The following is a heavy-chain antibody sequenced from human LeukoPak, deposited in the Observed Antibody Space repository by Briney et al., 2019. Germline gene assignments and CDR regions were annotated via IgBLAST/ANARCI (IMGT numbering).Heavy chain of an antibody. Sequence: PGGSLRLSCAASGFTFSSYGMPWVRQAPGKGLEWVAVISYDGSNKYYADSVKGRFTISRDNSKNTLYLQMNSLRAEDTAVYYCAKDDQTYCGGDCYPTWIDYWGQGTLVTVSS. D-gene: IGHD2-21*02. CDR2: ISYDGSNK. CDR1: GFTFSSYG. V-gene: IGHV3-30*18. J-gene: IGHJ4*02. CDR3: AKDDQTYCGGDCYPTWIDY.